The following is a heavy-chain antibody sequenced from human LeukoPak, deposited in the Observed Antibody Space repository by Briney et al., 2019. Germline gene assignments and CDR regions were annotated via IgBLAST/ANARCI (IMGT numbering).Heavy chain of an antibody. CDR1: GFTFDDYA. Sequence: PGGSLRLSCAASGFTFDDYAMHWVRQAPGKGLEWVSGISWNSGSIGYADSVKGRFTISRDNAKNSLYLQMNSLRAEDMALYYCAKDSEDYYDSSGYFDIWGQGTLVTVSS. V-gene: IGHV3-9*03. CDR2: ISWNSGSI. J-gene: IGHJ4*02. CDR3: AKDSEDYYDSSGYFDI. D-gene: IGHD3-22*01.